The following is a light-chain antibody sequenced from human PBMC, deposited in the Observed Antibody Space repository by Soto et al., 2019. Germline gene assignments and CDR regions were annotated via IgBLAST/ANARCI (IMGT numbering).Light chain of an antibody. Sequence: DIQVTQSPSTLSTSVETRVASTFRASQSISRWLAWYQQKPGRAPTLLIYHASTLESGVPSRFSGSGSGTEFTLTISSLQPDDVATYYCQQYNTYLSFGQGTKVDI. CDR3: QQYNTYLS. CDR1: QSISRW. CDR2: HAS. J-gene: IGKJ1*01. V-gene: IGKV1-5*01.